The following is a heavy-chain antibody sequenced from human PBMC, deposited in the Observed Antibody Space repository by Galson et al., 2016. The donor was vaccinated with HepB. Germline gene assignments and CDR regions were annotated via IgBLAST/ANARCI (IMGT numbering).Heavy chain of an antibody. D-gene: IGHD6-19*01. V-gene: IGHV1-8*01. CDR3: ARISGYSSGLYHYFGY. J-gene: IGHJ4*02. CDR1: GYTFTSYD. Sequence: SVKVSCKASGYTFTSYDINWVRQATGKGLEWMGWMNPNSGNTGYAQKFQGRVTMTRNTSISTAYMELSSLRSEDTAVYYCARISGYSSGLYHYFGYWGQGTLVTVSS. CDR2: MNPNSGNT.